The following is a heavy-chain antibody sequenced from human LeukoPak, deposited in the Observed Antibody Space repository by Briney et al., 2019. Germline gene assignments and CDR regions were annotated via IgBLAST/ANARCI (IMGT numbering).Heavy chain of an antibody. Sequence: ASVKVSCKASGYTFTSYGISWVRQAPGQGLEWMGWISAYNGNTNYAQKLQGRVTMTIDTSTSTAYMELRSLRSDDTAVYYCARALYYDFWSGYSHYYYGMDVWGQGTTVTVSS. CDR1: GYTFTSYG. V-gene: IGHV1-18*01. CDR2: ISAYNGNT. CDR3: ARALYYDFWSGYSHYYYGMDV. D-gene: IGHD3-3*01. J-gene: IGHJ6*02.